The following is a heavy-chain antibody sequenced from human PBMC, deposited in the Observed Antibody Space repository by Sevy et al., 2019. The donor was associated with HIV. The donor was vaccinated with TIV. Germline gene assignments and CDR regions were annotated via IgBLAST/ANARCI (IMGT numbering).Heavy chain of an antibody. Sequence: GGSLRLSCTASGFTFSSAWMSWVRQAPGKGLEWVGRIKSEFDGGAIDYAAPVKGRFTISREDSKNTVYLQMNSLKTEDTPVYYCITDPAYRGYDEEVINYYFYGMDVWGQGTTVTVSS. V-gene: IGHV3-15*01. CDR2: IKSEFDGGAI. D-gene: IGHD5-12*01. CDR3: ITDPAYRGYDEEVINYYFYGMDV. J-gene: IGHJ6*02. CDR1: GFTFSSAW.